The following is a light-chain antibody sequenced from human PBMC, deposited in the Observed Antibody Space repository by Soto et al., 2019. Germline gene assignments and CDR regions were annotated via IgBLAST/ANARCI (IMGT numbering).Light chain of an antibody. Sequence: EIVMTQSPATLSVSPGERATLSCRASQSISSNLAWYQHKPGQTPMLLMYGASTRATGIPARFSGSGSGTEFTLTISSLQYEDFAVYYCQHYNKWPNTCGQGTKVEFK. J-gene: IGKJ1*01. CDR1: QSISSN. CDR2: GAS. V-gene: IGKV3-15*01. CDR3: QHYNKWPNT.